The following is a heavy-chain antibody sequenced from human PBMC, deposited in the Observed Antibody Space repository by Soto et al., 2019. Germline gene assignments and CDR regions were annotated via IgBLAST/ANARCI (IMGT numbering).Heavy chain of an antibody. J-gene: IGHJ5*02. V-gene: IGHV1-2*02. CDR2: INPRSRGT. Sequence: ASVKVSCKASGYTFTDYFIHWVRQAPGQGFEWMGWINPRSRGTNYAQKFQGRVTMTRDTSNSTAYMELRGLTSDDTAVYYCARVTLKAGNWFDPWGQGTLVTVSS. CDR3: ARVTLKAGNWFDP. CDR1: GYTFTDYF.